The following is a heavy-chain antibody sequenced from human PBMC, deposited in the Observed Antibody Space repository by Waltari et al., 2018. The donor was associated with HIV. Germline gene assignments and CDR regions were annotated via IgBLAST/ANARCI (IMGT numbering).Heavy chain of an antibody. V-gene: IGHV3-30*15. CDR3: VRETSGRDAFDI. J-gene: IGHJ3*02. Sequence: LVESGGDLVQSGTSLRLSCEASRFSFSDYDMFWVRQAPGKGLEWVAVISNDVNDKKYVDSVKGRFNVSRDNVKNTLYLYMSRLRPEDTAVYYCVRETSGRDAFDIWGLGTQVIVSS. CDR1: RFSFSDYD. D-gene: IGHD2-15*01. CDR2: ISNDVNDK.